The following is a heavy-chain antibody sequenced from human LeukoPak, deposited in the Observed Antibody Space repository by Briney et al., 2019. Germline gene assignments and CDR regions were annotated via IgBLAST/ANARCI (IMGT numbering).Heavy chain of an antibody. V-gene: IGHV4-30-4*01. J-gene: IGHJ4*02. D-gene: IGHD4-17*01. CDR1: GGSISRGDYW. CDR2: IYYSGST. CDR3: ARSTVTTPSPTEY. Sequence: PSQTLALICTVSGGSISRGDYWWSWLRQPPGKGLEWIGYIYYSGSTYYNPSLKSRVTISVDTSKNQFSLKLSSVTAADTAVYYCARSTVTTPSPTEYWGQGTLVTVSS.